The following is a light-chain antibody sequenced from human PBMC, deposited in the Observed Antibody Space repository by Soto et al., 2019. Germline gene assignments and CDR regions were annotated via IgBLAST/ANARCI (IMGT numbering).Light chain of an antibody. CDR2: SNN. J-gene: IGLJ2*01. V-gene: IGLV1-44*01. Sequence: QSVLTQPPSASGTPGQRVTISCSGSSSNIGSNTVNWYQQLPGTAPKLLIYSNNQRPSGVPDRFSGSKSGTSASLAISGPQSEEEADSYCAAWDDSRNGPVVFGGGTKLTVL. CDR3: AAWDDSRNGPVV. CDR1: SSNIGSNT.